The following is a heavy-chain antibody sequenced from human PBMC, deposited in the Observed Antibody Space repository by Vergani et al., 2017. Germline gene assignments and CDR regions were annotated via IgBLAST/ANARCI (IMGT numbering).Heavy chain of an antibody. J-gene: IGHJ3*02. CDR1: GFTFSSYA. CDR2: ISYDGSNK. V-gene: IGHV3-30-3*01. CDR3: ARDTRLGFGELFHAFDI. Sequence: QVQLVESGGGVVQPGRSLRLSCAASGFTFSSYAMHWVRQAPGKGLEWVAVISYDGSNKYYADSVKGRFTISRDNAKNSLYLQMISLRAEDTAVYYCARDTRLGFGELFHAFDIWGQGTMVTVSS. D-gene: IGHD3-10*01.